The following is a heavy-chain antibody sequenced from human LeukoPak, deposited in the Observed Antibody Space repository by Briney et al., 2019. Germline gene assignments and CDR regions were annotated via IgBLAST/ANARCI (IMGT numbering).Heavy chain of an antibody. CDR1: GFTFSRYW. Sequence: GGSLRLSFAASGFTFSRYWMSWVRQAPGKGLEWVANIKKDGSEKYYVDSVKGRFTISRDNAKNSLYLQMNSLRAEDTAVYYCARLLVYNSGGEAFDYWGPGTLVTVSS. D-gene: IGHD1-20*01. CDR2: IKKDGSEK. CDR3: ARLLVYNSGGEAFDY. V-gene: IGHV3-7*01. J-gene: IGHJ4*02.